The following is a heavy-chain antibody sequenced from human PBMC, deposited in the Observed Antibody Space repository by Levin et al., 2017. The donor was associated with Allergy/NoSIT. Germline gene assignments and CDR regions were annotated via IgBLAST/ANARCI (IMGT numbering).Heavy chain of an antibody. D-gene: IGHD2-15*01. CDR1: GFTFSSYA. CDR3: AKRKVGHIDY. V-gene: IGHV3-23*01. CDR2: ISGSGGST. J-gene: IGHJ4*02. Sequence: GESLKISCAASGFTFSSYAMSWVRQAPGKGLEWVSAISGSGGSTYYADSVKGRFTISRDNSKNTLYLQMNSLRAEDTAVYYCAKRKVGHIDYWGQGTLVTVSS.